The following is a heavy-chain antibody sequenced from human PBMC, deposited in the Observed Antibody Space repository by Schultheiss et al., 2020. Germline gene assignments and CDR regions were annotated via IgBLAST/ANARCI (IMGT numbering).Heavy chain of an antibody. D-gene: IGHD4-17*01. V-gene: IGHV3-9*01. CDR1: GFTFDDYA. CDR2: ISWNSGSI. J-gene: IGHJ4*02. CDR3: AKGAVGDYEVHFDY. Sequence: GGSLRLSCAASGFTFDDYAMHWVRQAPGKGLEWVSGISWNSGSIDYADSVKGRFTISRDNAKNSLYLQMNSLRAEDTALYYCAKGAVGDYEVHFDYWGQGTLVTVSS.